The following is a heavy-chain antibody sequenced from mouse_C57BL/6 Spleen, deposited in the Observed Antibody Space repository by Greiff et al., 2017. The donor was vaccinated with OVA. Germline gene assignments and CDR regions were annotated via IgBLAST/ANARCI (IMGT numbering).Heavy chain of an antibody. V-gene: IGHV1-82*01. CDR2: IYPGDGDT. D-gene: IGHD2-4*01. CDR1: GYAFSSYW. Sequence: QVQLQQSGPELVKPGASVKLSCKASGYAFSSYWMNWVKQRPGKGLEWIGRIYPGDGDTNYNGKFKGQATLTADNAYSTAYMQLSSLTSEDSAVYVCAISDDYDLSLPYWGQGTLVTVSA. CDR3: AISDDYDLSLPY. J-gene: IGHJ3*01.